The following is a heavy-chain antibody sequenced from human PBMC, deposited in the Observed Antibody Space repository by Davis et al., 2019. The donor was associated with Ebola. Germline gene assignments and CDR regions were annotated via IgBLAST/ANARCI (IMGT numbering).Heavy chain of an antibody. J-gene: IGHJ4*02. Sequence: GGSLRLSCAASGFTFSDYYMSWIRQAPGKGLEWVSYISSSSYTNYADSVKGRFTISRDNAKNSLYLQMNSLRAEDTAVYYCARSSSGYFYGLDYWGQGTLVTVSS. CDR2: ISSSSYT. V-gene: IGHV3-11*06. CDR1: GFTFSDYY. CDR3: ARSSSGYFYGLDY. D-gene: IGHD3-22*01.